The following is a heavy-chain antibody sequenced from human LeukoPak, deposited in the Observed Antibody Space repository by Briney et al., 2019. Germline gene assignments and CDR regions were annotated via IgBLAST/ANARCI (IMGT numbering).Heavy chain of an antibody. CDR2: IIPILGIA. CDR3: AREGDGYNKINYYYYYGMDV. V-gene: IGHV1-69*04. D-gene: IGHD5-24*01. Sequence: SVKVSCKASGGTFSSYTISWVRQAPGQGLEWMGRIIPILGIANYAQKFQGRVTITADKSTSTAYMEVSSLRSEDTAVYYCAREGDGYNKINYYYYYGMDVWGQGTTVTVSS. J-gene: IGHJ6*02. CDR1: GGTFSSYT.